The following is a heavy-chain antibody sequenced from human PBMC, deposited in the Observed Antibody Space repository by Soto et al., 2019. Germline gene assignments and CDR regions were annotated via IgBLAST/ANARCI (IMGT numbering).Heavy chain of an antibody. D-gene: IGHD5-18*01. J-gene: IGHJ4*02. Sequence: QVQLVESGGGVVQPGRSLRLSCAASGFTFSSYAMHWVRQAPGKGLEWVAVISYDGSNKYYADSVKGRFTISGDNSKNTLYLQMNSLRAEDTAVYYCARARGRGYSYGRDYWGQGTLVTVSS. V-gene: IGHV3-30-3*01. CDR1: GFTFSSYA. CDR2: ISYDGSNK. CDR3: ARARGRGYSYGRDY.